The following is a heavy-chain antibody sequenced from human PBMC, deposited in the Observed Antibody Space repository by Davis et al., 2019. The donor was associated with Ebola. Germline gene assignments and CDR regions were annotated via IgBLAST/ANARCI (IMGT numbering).Heavy chain of an antibody. CDR2: IRHDGSKK. J-gene: IGHJ3*01. CDR1: GFTFSSYW. Sequence: PGGSLRLSCAASGFTFSSYWMNWVRQGPGKGLEWVANIRHDGSKKNYVDSVKGRFTISRDNASLHLQMSSLRAEDTAVYYCATELTGDAFDVWGRGTMVTVS. D-gene: IGHD7-27*01. V-gene: IGHV3-7*03. CDR3: ATELTGDAFDV.